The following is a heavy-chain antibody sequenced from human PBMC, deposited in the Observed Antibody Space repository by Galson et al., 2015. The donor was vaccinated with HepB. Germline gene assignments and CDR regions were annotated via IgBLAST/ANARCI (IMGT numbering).Heavy chain of an antibody. D-gene: IGHD3-10*01. CDR3: AKARIGDLYLFQS. CDR2: ISGSGDGP. V-gene: IGHV3-23*01. J-gene: IGHJ4*02. CDR1: GFTFTRSA. Sequence: SLRLSCAASGFTFTRSAMGWARQAPGKGLEWVSSISGSGDGPKYTESVKGRFTISRDNSKDTLYLDMNNLRAEDTAVYYCAKARIGDLYLFQSWGQGTLLTVSS.